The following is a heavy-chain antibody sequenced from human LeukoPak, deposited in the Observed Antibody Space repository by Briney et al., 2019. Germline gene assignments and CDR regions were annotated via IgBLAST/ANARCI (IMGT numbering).Heavy chain of an antibody. J-gene: IGHJ4*02. CDR1: GFTFSSYA. D-gene: IGHD2-15*01. CDR2: INQDGGAK. CDR3: ARVYCSGGSCSSYFDY. Sequence: GGSLRLSCAASGFTFSSYAMSWVRQAPGKGLEWVANINQDGGAKYYVDSVKGRFTISRDNAKNSLFLQMNSLRAEDTAVYYCARVYCSGGSCSSYFDYWGQGTLVTVSS. V-gene: IGHV3-7*04.